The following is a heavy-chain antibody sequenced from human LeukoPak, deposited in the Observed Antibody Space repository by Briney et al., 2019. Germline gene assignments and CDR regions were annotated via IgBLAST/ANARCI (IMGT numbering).Heavy chain of an antibody. V-gene: IGHV4-34*01. Sequence: SETLSLTCAVYGGSFSGYYWSLIRQPPGKGLEWIGEINHSGSTNYNPSLKSRVTISVDTSKNQFSLKLSSVTAADTAVYYCARGGGSCSSTSCLYDWFDPWGRGTLVTVSS. D-gene: IGHD2-2*01. CDR2: INHSGST. CDR1: GGSFSGYY. J-gene: IGHJ5*02. CDR3: ARGGGSCSSTSCLYDWFDP.